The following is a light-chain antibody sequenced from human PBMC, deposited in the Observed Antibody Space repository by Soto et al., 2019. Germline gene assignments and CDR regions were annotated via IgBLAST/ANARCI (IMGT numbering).Light chain of an antibody. Sequence: QSVLTQPPSASGSPGQSVTFSCTGTSSDVGGYNYVSWYQQHPGRAPKLIIYEVTKRPSGVPDRFSGSKSGNTASLTVSGLQAEDEADYYCNSYAVSNNWVLGGGTKVTVL. J-gene: IGLJ3*02. CDR2: EVT. CDR3: NSYAVSNNWV. CDR1: SSDVGGYNY. V-gene: IGLV2-8*01.